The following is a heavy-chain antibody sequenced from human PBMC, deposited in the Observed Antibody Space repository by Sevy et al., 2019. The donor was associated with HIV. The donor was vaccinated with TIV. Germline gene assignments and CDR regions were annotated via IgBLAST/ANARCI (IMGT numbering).Heavy chain of an antibody. CDR2: IWYDGSNK. V-gene: IGHV3-33*01. D-gene: IGHD6-13*01. CDR1: GFTFSSYG. Sequence: GGSLRLSCAASGFTFSSYGMHWVRQAPGKGLEWVAVIWYDGSNKYYADSVKGRFTISRDNSKNTLYLQKNSLRAEDTAVYYCARDEEYSSSWSAHYYYYYGMDVWGQGTTVTVSS. CDR3: ARDEEYSSSWSAHYYYYYGMDV. J-gene: IGHJ6*02.